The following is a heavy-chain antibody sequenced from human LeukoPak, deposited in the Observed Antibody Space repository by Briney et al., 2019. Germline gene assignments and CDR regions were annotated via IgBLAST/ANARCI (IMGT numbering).Heavy chain of an antibody. V-gene: IGHV3-48*03. Sequence: PGGSLRLSCAASGFTFSIYEMNWVRQAPGKGLEWVAYISNSGSTIYYADSVKGRLTISRDNAKNSLYLQMNSLRAEDTAVYCCARGQTGYSSSWYGYWGQGTLVTVSS. CDR2: ISNSGSTI. J-gene: IGHJ4*02. D-gene: IGHD6-13*01. CDR3: ARGQTGYSSSWYGY. CDR1: GFTFSIYE.